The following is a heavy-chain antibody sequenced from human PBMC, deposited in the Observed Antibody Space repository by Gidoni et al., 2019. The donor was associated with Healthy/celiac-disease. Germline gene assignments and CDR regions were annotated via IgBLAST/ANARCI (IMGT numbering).Heavy chain of an antibody. V-gene: IGHV3-30-3*01. D-gene: IGHD4-17*01. CDR2: ISYDGSNK. CDR3: ARGDDYGDHLVSSYYGMDV. J-gene: IGHJ6*02. CDR1: GFTFSSYA. Sequence: QVQLVESGGGVVQPGRSLRLSCSASGFTFSSYAVLWVRQAPGKGLEWVAVISYDGSNKDYADSVKGRFTISRDNSKNTLYLQMNSLRAEDTAVYYCARGDDYGDHLVSSYYGMDVWGQGTTVTVSS.